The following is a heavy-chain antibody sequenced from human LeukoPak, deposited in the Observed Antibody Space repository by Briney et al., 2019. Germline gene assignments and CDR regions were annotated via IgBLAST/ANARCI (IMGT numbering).Heavy chain of an antibody. CDR3: ARGHSSSWLPDY. J-gene: IGHJ4*02. D-gene: IGHD6-13*01. CDR1: GGTFSSYA. CDR2: IIPIFGTA. V-gene: IGHV1-69*06. Sequence: ASVKVSCKASGGTFSSYAISWVRQAPGQGLEWMGGIIPIFGTANYAQKFQGRVTITADKSTSTAYMELSSLRAEDTAVYYCARGHSSSWLPDYWGQGTLVTVSS.